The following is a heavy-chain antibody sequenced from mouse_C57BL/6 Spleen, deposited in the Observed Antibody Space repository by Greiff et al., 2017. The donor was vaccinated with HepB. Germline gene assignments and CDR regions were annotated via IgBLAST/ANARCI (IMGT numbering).Heavy chain of an antibody. J-gene: IGHJ2*01. CDR3: ARSGDYYGSSEYCYDY. CDR2: INPNNGGT. D-gene: IGHD1-1*01. Sequence: EVQLQQSGPELVKPGASVKISCKASGYTFTDYYMNWVKQSHGKSLEWIGDINPNNGGTSYNQKFKGKATLTVDKSSSTAYMELRSLTSEDSAVYYCARSGDYYGSSEYCYDYWGQGTTLTVSS. V-gene: IGHV1-26*01. CDR1: GYTFTDYY.